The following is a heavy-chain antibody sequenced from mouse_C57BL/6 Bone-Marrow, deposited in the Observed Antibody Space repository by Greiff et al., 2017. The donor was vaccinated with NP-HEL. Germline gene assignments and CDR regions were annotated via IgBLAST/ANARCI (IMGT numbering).Heavy chain of an antibody. Sequence: VQLQQSGPELVKPGASVKISCKASGYTFTDYYMNWVKQSHGKSLEWIGDINPNNGGTSYNQKFKGKATLTVDKSSSTAYMELRSLTSEDSAVYYCARRGLYDYDFDYWGQGTTLTVSS. CDR2: INPNNGGT. J-gene: IGHJ2*01. CDR1: GYTFTDYY. V-gene: IGHV1-26*01. CDR3: ARRGLYDYDFDY. D-gene: IGHD2-4*01.